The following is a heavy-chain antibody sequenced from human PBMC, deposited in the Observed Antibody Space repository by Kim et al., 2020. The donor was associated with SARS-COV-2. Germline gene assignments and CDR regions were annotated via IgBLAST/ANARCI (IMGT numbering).Heavy chain of an antibody. Sequence: SETLSLTCTVSGGSISSGGYYWSWIRQHPGKGLEWIGYIYYSGSTYYNPSLKSRVTISVDTSKNQFSLKLSSVTAADTAVYYCAREGADYGDYTPHFDYWGQGTLVTVSS. CDR2: IYYSGST. CDR1: GGSISSGGYY. J-gene: IGHJ4*02. V-gene: IGHV4-31*03. D-gene: IGHD4-17*01. CDR3: AREGADYGDYTPHFDY.